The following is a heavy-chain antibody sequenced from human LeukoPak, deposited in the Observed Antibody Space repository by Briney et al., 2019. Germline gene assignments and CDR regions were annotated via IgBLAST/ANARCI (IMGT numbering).Heavy chain of an antibody. D-gene: IGHD1-1*01. V-gene: IGHV3-11*03. CDR1: AFTFSDYY. CDR2: ISGSSGYT. CDR3: ARRVHTWFDP. J-gene: IGHJ5*02. Sequence: GGSLRLSCGGSAFTFSDYYMSWIRQAPGKGLEWLSYISGSSGYTNYADSVKGRFTISRDNAKNPVYLQMNSLITDDTALYYCARRVHTWFDPWGQGTLVTVSS.